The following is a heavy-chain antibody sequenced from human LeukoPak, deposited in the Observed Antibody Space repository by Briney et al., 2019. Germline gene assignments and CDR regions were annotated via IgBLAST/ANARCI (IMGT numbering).Heavy chain of an antibody. CDR2: ISYDGSNK. V-gene: IGHV3-30*18. D-gene: IGHD3-22*01. J-gene: IGHJ3*02. Sequence: GSLRLSCAASGFTFSSYGMHWVRQAPGKGLEWVAVISYDGSNKYYADSVKGRFTISRDNSKNTLYLQMNSLRAEDTAVYYCAKDPYYYDSSDAFDIWGQGTMVTVSS. CDR3: AKDPYYYDSSDAFDI. CDR1: GFTFSSYG.